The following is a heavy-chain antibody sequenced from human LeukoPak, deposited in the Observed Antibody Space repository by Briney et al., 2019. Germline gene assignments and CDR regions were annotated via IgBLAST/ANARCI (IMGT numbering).Heavy chain of an antibody. J-gene: IGHJ6*02. CDR1: GGSISSSNW. D-gene: IGHD2-15*01. V-gene: IGHV4-4*02. Sequence: SETLSLTCAVSGGSISSSNWWSWVRQPPGKGLEWIGEIYHSGSTNYNPSLKSRVTISVDKSKNQFSLKLSSVTAADTAVYYCGGYSAYYYYYGMDVWGQGTTVTVSS. CDR2: IYHSGST. CDR3: GGYSAYYYYYGMDV.